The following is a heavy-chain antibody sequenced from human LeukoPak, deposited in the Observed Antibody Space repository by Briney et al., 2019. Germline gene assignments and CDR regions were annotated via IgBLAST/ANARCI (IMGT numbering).Heavy chain of an antibody. CDR3: TRDWGDY. Sequence: GGSLKLSCEASGFTFSGSAMHWVRQASGKGLEWVGRIRSKANSYATAYAASVKGRFTNSRDDSKNTAYLQMNSLKTEGTAVYYCTRDWGDYWGQGTLVTVSS. J-gene: IGHJ4*02. D-gene: IGHD3-16*01. V-gene: IGHV3-73*01. CDR1: GFTFSGSA. CDR2: IRSKANSYAT.